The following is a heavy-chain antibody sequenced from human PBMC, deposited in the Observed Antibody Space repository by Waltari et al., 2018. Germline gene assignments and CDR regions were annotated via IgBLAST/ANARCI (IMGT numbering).Heavy chain of an antibody. CDR2: IYYSGST. V-gene: IGHV4-30-4*08. J-gene: IGHJ5*02. D-gene: IGHD1-26*01. CDR1: GGSISSGDYY. CDR3: ARASNLWDLGWFDP. Sequence: QVQLQESGPGLVKPSQTLSITCTVSGGSISSGDYYWIWFRQPPGKGLEWIGYIYYSGSTYYNPSLKSRVTISVDTSKNQFSLKLSSVTAADTAVYYCARASNLWDLGWFDPWGQGTLVTVSS.